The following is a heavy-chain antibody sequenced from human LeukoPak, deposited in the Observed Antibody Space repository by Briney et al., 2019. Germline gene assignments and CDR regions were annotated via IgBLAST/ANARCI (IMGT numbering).Heavy chain of an antibody. CDR3: ARGAIVVVPAAIWGFDY. CDR1: GGSFSGYY. Sequence: PSETLSLTCAVYGGSFSGYYWSWVRPAPGKGLGWIGGINHSGSTNYNPSLKSRVTISVDTSKNQFSLKLSSVTAADTAVYYCARGAIVVVPAAIWGFDYWGQGTLVTVSS. V-gene: IGHV4-34*01. D-gene: IGHD2-2*02. J-gene: IGHJ4*02. CDR2: INHSGST.